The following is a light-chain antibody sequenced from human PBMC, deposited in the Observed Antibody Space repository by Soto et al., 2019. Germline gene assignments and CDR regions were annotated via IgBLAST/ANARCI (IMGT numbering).Light chain of an antibody. Sequence: EIVLTQSPGTLSLSPGERATLSCRASQSVRSSYLAWYQQKPGQAPRLLIYGATSRATGIPDRFSGSGSGTDFTLTISRLEPEDFAVYYCQQYGSSRYTCGQGTKLEIK. CDR3: QQYGSSRYT. V-gene: IGKV3-20*01. J-gene: IGKJ2*01. CDR1: QSVRSSY. CDR2: GAT.